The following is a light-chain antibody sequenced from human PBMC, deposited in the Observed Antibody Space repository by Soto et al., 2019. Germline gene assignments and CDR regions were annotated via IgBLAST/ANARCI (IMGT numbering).Light chain of an antibody. CDR1: QSINNY. CDR3: QQYESFPRT. CDR2: KAS. V-gene: IGKV1-5*03. J-gene: IGKJ1*01. Sequence: DIQMTQSPSTLSASVGDRVTITCRASQSINNYLAWYQQKPGKAPKLLIYKASTLESGVPSRFSGSGSVTAFTLSISSLQPDDFATYYCQQYESFPRTFGQGTKVEIK.